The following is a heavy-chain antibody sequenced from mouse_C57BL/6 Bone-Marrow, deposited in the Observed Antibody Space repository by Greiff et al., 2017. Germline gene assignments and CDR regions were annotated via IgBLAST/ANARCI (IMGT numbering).Heavy chain of an antibody. J-gene: IGHJ3*01. CDR3: AIPSAY. CDR1: GYTFTDYY. V-gene: IGHV1-26*01. CDR2: INPNNGGT. Sequence: VQLQQSGPELVKPGASVKISCKASGYTFTDYYMNWVKQSHGKSLEWIGDINPNNGGTSYNQKFKGKATLTVDKSSSTAYMELRSLTSEDSAVYYCAIPSAYWGQGTLVTVSA.